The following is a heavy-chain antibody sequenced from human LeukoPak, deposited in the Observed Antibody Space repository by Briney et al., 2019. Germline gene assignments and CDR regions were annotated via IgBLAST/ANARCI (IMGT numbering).Heavy chain of an antibody. CDR2: ISSSSSII. Sequence: GGSLRLSCAASGFTFSSYSMNWVRQAPGKGLEWVSYISSSSSIIYYADSVKGRFTISRDNAKNSLYLQMNSLRAEDTAVYYCARGGRYGDYGYYYGMDVWGQGTTVTVSS. J-gene: IGHJ6*02. CDR1: GFTFSSYS. D-gene: IGHD4-17*01. CDR3: ARGGRYGDYGYYYGMDV. V-gene: IGHV3-48*04.